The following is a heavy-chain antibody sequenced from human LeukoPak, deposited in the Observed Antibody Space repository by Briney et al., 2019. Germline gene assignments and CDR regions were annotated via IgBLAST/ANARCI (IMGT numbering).Heavy chain of an antibody. J-gene: IGHJ6*03. CDR2: MNPNSGNT. V-gene: IGHV1-8*03. CDR1: VYTFTIYD. D-gene: IGHD4-17*01. Sequence: ASVTVSCKASVYTFTIYDINWVRQATGQGREWMGWMNPNSGNTGYAQKFQGRVTITRNTSISTAYMELSSLRSEDTAVYYCARVQRYGDYVDYYYYMDVWGKGTTVTVSS. CDR3: ARVQRYGDYVDYYYYMDV.